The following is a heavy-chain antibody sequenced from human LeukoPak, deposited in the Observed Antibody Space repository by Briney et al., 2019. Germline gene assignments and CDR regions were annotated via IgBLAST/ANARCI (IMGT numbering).Heavy chain of an antibody. J-gene: IGHJ4*02. CDR1: GFTFSAYS. CDR2: ISSSSSYI. CDR3: ARVPADVVVPARYYFDY. D-gene: IGHD2-2*01. V-gene: IGHV3-21*01. Sequence: GGSLRLSCAASGFTFSAYSMNWVRQAPGKGLEWVSSISSSSSYIYYADSVKGRFTISRDNAKNSLYLQMNSLRAEDTAVYYCARVPADVVVPARYYFDYWGQGTLVTVSS.